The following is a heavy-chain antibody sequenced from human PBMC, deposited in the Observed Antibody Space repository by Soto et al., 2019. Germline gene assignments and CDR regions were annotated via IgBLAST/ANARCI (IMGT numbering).Heavy chain of an antibody. CDR1: GDSISRNGYF. CDR3: ARGTMLRGPGYYYAMDV. D-gene: IGHD3-10*01. CDR2: IYYSGSS. Sequence: LSLTCTVSGDSISRNGYFWTWIRQHPGEGLEWIGYIYYSGSSYYNPSLKSRVIISVDTSKNQFSLNLTAVTAADTAVYYCARGTMLRGPGYYYAMDVWGQGTTVTVSS. J-gene: IGHJ6*02. V-gene: IGHV4-31*03.